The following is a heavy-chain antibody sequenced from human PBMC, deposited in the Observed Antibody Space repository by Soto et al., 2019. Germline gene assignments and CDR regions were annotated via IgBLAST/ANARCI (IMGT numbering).Heavy chain of an antibody. J-gene: IGHJ4*02. CDR1: GFAFSSYA. CDR3: ARQHGAGATFDY. Sequence: QVQLVESGGGVVQPGRSLRLSCAASGFAFSSYAVHWVRQAPGKGLEWVAFISYDGSNKYYADPVKGRFTISRDNSQTNMQMNSLRPEDTAVYYCARQHGAGATFDYWGQGALVTVSS. V-gene: IGHV3-30-3*01. D-gene: IGHD1-26*01. CDR2: ISYDGSNK.